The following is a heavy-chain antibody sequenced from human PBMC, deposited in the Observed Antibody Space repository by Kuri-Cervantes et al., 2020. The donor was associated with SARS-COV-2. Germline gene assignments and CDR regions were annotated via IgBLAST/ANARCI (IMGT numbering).Heavy chain of an antibody. J-gene: IGHJ4*02. D-gene: IGHD3-3*01. V-gene: IGHV3-21*01. Sequence: GGSLRLSCAASGFTFSSYSMNWVRQAPGKGLEWVSSISSSSSYTYYADSVKGRFTISRDNAKNSLYLQMNSLRAEDTAVYYCARGRYDFWSGFFPPTLWGQGTLVTVSS. CDR1: GFTFSSYS. CDR3: ARGRYDFWSGFFPPTL. CDR2: ISSSSSYT.